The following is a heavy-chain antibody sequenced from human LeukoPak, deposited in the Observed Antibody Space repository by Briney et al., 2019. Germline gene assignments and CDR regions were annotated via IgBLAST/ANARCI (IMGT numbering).Heavy chain of an antibody. J-gene: IGHJ4*02. V-gene: IGHV1-69*05. CDR1: GGTFSSYA. D-gene: IGHD1-7*01. Sequence: SVKVSCKASGGTFSSYAISWVRQAPGQGLEWMGGIIPIFGTANYAQKFQGRVTITTDESTSTAYMELSSLRSEDTAVYYCARGISGTMTLDYWGRGTLVTVSS. CDR2: IIPIFGTA. CDR3: ARGISGTMTLDY.